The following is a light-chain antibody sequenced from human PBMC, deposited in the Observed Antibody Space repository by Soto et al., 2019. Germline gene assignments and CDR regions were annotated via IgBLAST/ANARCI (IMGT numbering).Light chain of an antibody. Sequence: DIVMTQSPDSLAVSLGERANISCKSSQSLLYRSNNKNYLAWYQQKPGQPPRLLIYWASTRESGVPDRFSGSGSGADFSLSISSLQAEDVAVYFCQQYSPPPWTFGQGTKVDIK. V-gene: IGKV4-1*01. CDR3: QQYSPPPWT. CDR2: WAS. CDR1: QSLLYRSNNKNY. J-gene: IGKJ1*01.